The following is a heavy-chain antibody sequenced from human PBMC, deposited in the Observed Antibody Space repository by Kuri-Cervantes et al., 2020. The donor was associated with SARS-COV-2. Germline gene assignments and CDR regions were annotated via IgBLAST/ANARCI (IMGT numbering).Heavy chain of an antibody. CDR3: AKVGHYSYGYYYYGMDV. D-gene: IGHD5-18*01. CDR1: GFTFSSYA. J-gene: IGHJ6*02. V-gene: IGHV3-23*01. CDR2: ISGSGGST. Sequence: GGSLRLSCAASGFTFSSYAMSWVRQAPGKGLEWVSAISGSGGSTYYADSVKGRFTISRDNSKNTLYLQMNSLRAEDTAVYYCAKVGHYSYGYYYYGMDVWGQGTTVTVSS.